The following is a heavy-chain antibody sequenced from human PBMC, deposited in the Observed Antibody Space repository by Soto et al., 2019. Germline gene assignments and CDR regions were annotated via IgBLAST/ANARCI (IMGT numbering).Heavy chain of an antibody. J-gene: IGHJ4*02. CDR2: ISGSGSST. CDR3: AKGGFGY. CDR1: GFTFSTYA. Sequence: EVQLLESGGGLVQPGGSLRLSCAASGFTFSTYAMSWVRQAPGKGLEWVSGISGSGSSTYYADSVKGRFTISRDNSKNTLYLQVNSLRAEDTAVCYCAKGGFGYWGQGTLVTVSA. V-gene: IGHV3-23*01.